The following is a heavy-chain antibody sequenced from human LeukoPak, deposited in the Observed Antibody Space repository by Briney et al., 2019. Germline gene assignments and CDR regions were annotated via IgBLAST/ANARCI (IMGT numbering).Heavy chain of an antibody. J-gene: IGHJ3*02. CDR1: GGSISNYY. D-gene: IGHD3/OR15-3a*01. Sequence: SETLSLTCTVSGGSISNYYWSWIRQPPGKGLEWIGYIFYRGSIDYSPSLQSRVTISVDTSKNHLSLRLTSVTAADTSVYFCARGVVLGQDDAFDIWGRGTMVTVSS. CDR3: ARGVVLGQDDAFDI. CDR2: IFYRGSI. V-gene: IGHV4-59*12.